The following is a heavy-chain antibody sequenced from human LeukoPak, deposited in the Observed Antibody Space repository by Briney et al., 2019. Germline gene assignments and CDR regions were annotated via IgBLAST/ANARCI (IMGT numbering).Heavy chain of an antibody. Sequence: SETLSLTCTVSSDSISSYDWSWIRQPAGKGLEWIGRIYTSGSPNYNPSLKSRVTMSVDTSKNQFSLKLSSVTAADTAVYYCARLTSSWYQDWYFDLWGRGTLVTVSS. CDR3: ARLTSSWYQDWYFDL. V-gene: IGHV4-4*07. CDR1: SDSISSYD. J-gene: IGHJ2*01. D-gene: IGHD6-13*01. CDR2: IYTSGSP.